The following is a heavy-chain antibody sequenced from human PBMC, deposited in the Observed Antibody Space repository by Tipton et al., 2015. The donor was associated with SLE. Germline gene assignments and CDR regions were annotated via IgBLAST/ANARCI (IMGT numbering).Heavy chain of an antibody. CDR1: GFTFSGAW. Sequence: SLRLSCATSGFTFSGAWMTWVRQIPGKGLEWVGRVKREIDGAIAEYAAAVEGRFVISRDDSKRTLFLQMTSLRSEDTAIYYCAKDFTNYGDYAWYFDLWGRGTLVTVSS. D-gene: IGHD4-17*01. V-gene: IGHV3-15*01. CDR2: VKREIDGAIA. J-gene: IGHJ2*01. CDR3: AKDFTNYGDYAWYFDL.